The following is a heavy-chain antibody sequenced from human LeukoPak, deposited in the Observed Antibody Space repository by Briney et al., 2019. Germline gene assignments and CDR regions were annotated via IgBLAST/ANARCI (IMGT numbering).Heavy chain of an antibody. CDR1: GFTFSNAW. CDR2: IKSKTDGGTT. V-gene: IGHV3-15*01. CDR3: TTGPWYYDSSGYYDDAFDI. Sequence: GGSLRLSCAASGFTFSNAWMSWVRQAPGKGLEWVGRIKSKTDGGTTDYAAPVKGRFTISRDDSKNTLYLQMNSLKTEDTAVYYCTTGPWYYDSSGYYDDAFDIWGQGTMVTVSS. J-gene: IGHJ3*02. D-gene: IGHD3-22*01.